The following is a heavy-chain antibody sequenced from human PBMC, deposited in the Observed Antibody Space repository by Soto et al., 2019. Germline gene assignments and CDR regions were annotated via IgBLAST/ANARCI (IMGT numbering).Heavy chain of an antibody. CDR2: ISSSSSYI. Sequence: PGGSLRLSCAASGFTFSSYSMNWVRQAPGKGLEWVSSISSSSSYIYYADSVKGRFTISRDNAKNSLYLQMNSLRAEDTAVYYCARDLGLLRFLEWPLPFDYWGQGTLVTVSS. J-gene: IGHJ4*02. D-gene: IGHD3-3*01. CDR1: GFTFSSYS. CDR3: ARDLGLLRFLEWPLPFDY. V-gene: IGHV3-21*01.